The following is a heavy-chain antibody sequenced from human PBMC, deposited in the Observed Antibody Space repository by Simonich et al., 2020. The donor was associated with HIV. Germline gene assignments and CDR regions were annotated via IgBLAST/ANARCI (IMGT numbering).Heavy chain of an antibody. Sequence: QVQLQQWGAGLLKPSETLSLTCAVYGGSFSGYYWSWIRQPPGKGREWIGEINHSRSTNYNPSLKSRVTISVDTSKNQFSLKLSSVTAADTAVYYCARRHPTTVTTPYFDYWGQGTLVTVSS. D-gene: IGHD4-17*01. CDR1: GGSFSGYY. J-gene: IGHJ4*02. CDR3: ARRHPTTVTTPYFDY. CDR2: INHSRST. V-gene: IGHV4-34*01.